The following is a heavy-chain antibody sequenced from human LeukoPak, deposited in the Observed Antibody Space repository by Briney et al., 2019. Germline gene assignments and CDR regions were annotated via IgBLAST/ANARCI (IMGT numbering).Heavy chain of an antibody. CDR2: ISYDGSNK. V-gene: IGHV3-30*18. CDR3: AKEEVTGPHPGY. D-gene: IGHD2-21*02. Sequence: GGSLRLSCAASGFTFSSYGMHWVRQAPGKGLEWVAVISYDGSNKYYADSVKGRFTISRDNSKNTLYLQMNSLRAEDTAVYYCAKEEVTGPHPGYWGQGTLVTVSS. J-gene: IGHJ4*02. CDR1: GFTFSSYG.